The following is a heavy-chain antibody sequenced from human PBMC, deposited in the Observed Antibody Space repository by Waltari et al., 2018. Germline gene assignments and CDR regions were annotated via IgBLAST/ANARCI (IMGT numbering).Heavy chain of an antibody. Sequence: EVQLVESGGGLVQPGGSLRLSCAASGFTFSSYSMNWVRQAPGKGLEWVSYISSSSSTIYYADSVKGRFTISRDNAKNSLYLQMNSLRAEDTAVYYCARDHGSGQTYFDYWGQGTLVTVSS. CDR3: ARDHGSGQTYFDY. CDR1: GFTFSSYS. D-gene: IGHD6-19*01. CDR2: ISSSSSTI. J-gene: IGHJ4*02. V-gene: IGHV3-48*01.